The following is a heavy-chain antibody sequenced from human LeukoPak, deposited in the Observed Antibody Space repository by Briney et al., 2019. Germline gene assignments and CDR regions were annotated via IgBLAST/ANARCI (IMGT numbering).Heavy chain of an antibody. CDR1: SGSINSYY. V-gene: IGHV4-4*07. J-gene: IGHJ4*02. CDR2: IYTTGNT. Sequence: SETLSLTCTVSSGSINSYYWGWARQPAGRGLEWIGRIYTTGNTNYNPSLKSRLTMSVDTSKRQFSLNLRSVTAADTAIYYCARHGYTASHYFLDYWSQGILVTVSS. D-gene: IGHD3-16*01. CDR3: ARHGYTASHYFLDY.